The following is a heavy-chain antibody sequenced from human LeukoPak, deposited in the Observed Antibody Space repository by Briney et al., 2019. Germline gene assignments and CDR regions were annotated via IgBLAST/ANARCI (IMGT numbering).Heavy chain of an antibody. Sequence: GASVKVSCKASGYTFTSYAMHWVRQAPGQRLEWMGWINAGNGNTKYSQEFQGRVTITRDTSASTAYMELSSLRSEDTAVYYCARDFGGYEFFSAAFDIWGQGTMVTVSS. V-gene: IGHV1-3*03. D-gene: IGHD3-16*01. CDR1: GYTFTSYA. CDR3: ARDFGGYEFFSAAFDI. CDR2: INAGNGNT. J-gene: IGHJ3*02.